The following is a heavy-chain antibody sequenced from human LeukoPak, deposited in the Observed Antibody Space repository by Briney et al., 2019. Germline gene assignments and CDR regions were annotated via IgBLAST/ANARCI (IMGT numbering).Heavy chain of an antibody. Sequence: SETLSLTCTVSGGSISSSSYYWGWIRQPPGKGLEWIGSIYYSGSTYYNPSLKSRVTISVDTSKNQFSLKLSSVTAADTAVYYCARVVSGPASRKEGCSSTSCYTRYYYYYYMDVWGKGTTVTVSS. D-gene: IGHD2-2*02. CDR2: IYYSGST. CDR1: GGSISSSSYY. J-gene: IGHJ6*03. CDR3: ARVVSGPASRKEGCSSTSCYTRYYYYYYMDV. V-gene: IGHV4-39*07.